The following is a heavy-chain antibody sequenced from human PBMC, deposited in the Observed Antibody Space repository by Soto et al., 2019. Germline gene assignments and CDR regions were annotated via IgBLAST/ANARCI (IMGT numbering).Heavy chain of an antibody. Sequence: SETLSLTCAVYGGSFSGYYWSWIRQPPGEGLEWIGEINHSGSTNYNPSLKSRVTISVDTSKNQFSLKLSSVTAADTAVYYCARRSGYVDDDYRGQGTLVTVSS. CDR3: ARRSGYVDDDY. J-gene: IGHJ4*02. CDR2: INHSGST. CDR1: GGSFSGYY. V-gene: IGHV4-34*01. D-gene: IGHD5-12*01.